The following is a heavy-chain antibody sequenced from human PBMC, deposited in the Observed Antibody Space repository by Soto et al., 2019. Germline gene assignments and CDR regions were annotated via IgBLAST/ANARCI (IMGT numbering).Heavy chain of an antibody. D-gene: IGHD2-15*01. Sequence: VQLVESGGDLVQPGGSLRLSCAASGFTVSNNSMSWVRQAPGKGLEWVSVIYTGGYTNYADSVKGRFTISRDSSKNTLYLQMDSMSAEDTAVYYCAREDIIVFAAAEYDFDSWGQGTLVTVSS. J-gene: IGHJ4*02. V-gene: IGHV3-66*01. CDR3: AREDIIVFAAAEYDFDS. CDR2: IYTGGYT. CDR1: GFTVSNNS.